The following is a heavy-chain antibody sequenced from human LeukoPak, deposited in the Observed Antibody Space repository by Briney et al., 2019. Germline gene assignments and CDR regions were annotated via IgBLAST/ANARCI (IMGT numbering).Heavy chain of an antibody. Sequence: PSETLSLTCAVYGEMFNVFYWTWIRQSPGKGLEWIGEINHSGNINSNPSLKSRLSLSVDTSRSQFHLRLASLTAADTAVYYCARRGRDSNWFPTTLDYWGQGALVSGSS. CDR2: INHSGNI. J-gene: IGHJ4*02. D-gene: IGHD4-17*01. CDR1: GEMFNVFY. CDR3: ARRGRDSNWFPTTLDY. V-gene: IGHV4-34*01.